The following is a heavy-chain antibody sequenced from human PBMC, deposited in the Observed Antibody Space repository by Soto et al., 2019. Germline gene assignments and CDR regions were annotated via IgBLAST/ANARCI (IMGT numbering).Heavy chain of an antibody. CDR2: MSFDGKNK. Sequence: QVQLVESGGGVVQPGRSLRLSCVASGFPFNTYALHWVRQAPGQGLEWVAVMSFDGKNKYYTDSVKGRFTVSRDNSKNTLYLQMNSLSAEDTAVYYCARDIYLFGPSVYYYYGMDVWGQGTTVTVSS. D-gene: IGHD2-21*01. CDR3: ARDIYLFGPSVYYYYGMDV. CDR1: GFPFNTYA. J-gene: IGHJ6*02. V-gene: IGHV3-30*04.